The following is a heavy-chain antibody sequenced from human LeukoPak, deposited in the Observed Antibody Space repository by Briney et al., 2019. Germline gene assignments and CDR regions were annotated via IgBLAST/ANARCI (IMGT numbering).Heavy chain of an antibody. CDR1: GGSFSGYY. J-gene: IGHJ4*02. CDR3: ARGLPSYFDY. V-gene: IGHV4-34*01. CDR2: INHSGST. Sequence: SETLSLTCAVYGGSFSGYYWSWIRQPPWKGLEWIGEINHSGSTNYNPSLKSRVTISVDTSKNQFSLKLSSVTAADTAVYYCARGLPSYFDYWGQGTLVTVSS.